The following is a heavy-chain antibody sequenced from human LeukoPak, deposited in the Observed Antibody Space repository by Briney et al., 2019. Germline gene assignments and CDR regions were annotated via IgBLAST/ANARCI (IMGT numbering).Heavy chain of an antibody. Sequence: SETLSLTCTVSGGSISSYYWSWIRQPPGKGLEWIGYIYYSGSTNYNPSLKSRVTISVDTSKNQFSLKLSSVTAADTAVYYCARRSSGPTAYYYYGMDVWGQGTTVTVSS. CDR1: GGSISSYY. CDR3: ARRSSGPTAYYYYGMDV. CDR2: IYYSGST. J-gene: IGHJ6*02. V-gene: IGHV4-59*08. D-gene: IGHD6-19*01.